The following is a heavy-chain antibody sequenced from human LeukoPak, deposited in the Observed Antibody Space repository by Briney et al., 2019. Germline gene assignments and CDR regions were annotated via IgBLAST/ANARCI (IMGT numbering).Heavy chain of an antibody. V-gene: IGHV3-23*01. CDR2: ISGSAGSA. D-gene: IGHD6-13*01. Sequence: GGSLRLSCAASGFTFSNIWMHWVRQAPGKGLEWVSSISGSAGSAYYADSVKGRFSISRDNSKNTLYLQMNSLRADDTAVYYCGGSRSFFWGQGTLVTVSS. J-gene: IGHJ4*02. CDR1: GFTFSNIW. CDR3: GGSRSFF.